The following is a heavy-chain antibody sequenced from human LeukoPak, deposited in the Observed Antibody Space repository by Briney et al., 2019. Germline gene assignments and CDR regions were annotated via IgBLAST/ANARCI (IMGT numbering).Heavy chain of an antibody. CDR3: ARTCYYVDYYFDY. CDR1: GGSFSGYY. V-gene: IGHV4-34*01. D-gene: IGHD3-16*01. Sequence: SETLSLTCAVYGGSFSGYYWSWIRQPPAKGLEWIGEINHSGSTNYNPSLKSRVTISVDTSKNQFSLKLSSVTAADTAVYYCARTCYYVDYYFDYWGQGTLVTVSS. J-gene: IGHJ4*02. CDR2: INHSGST.